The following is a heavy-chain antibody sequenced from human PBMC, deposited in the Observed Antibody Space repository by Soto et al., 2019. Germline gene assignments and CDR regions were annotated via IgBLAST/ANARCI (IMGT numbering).Heavy chain of an antibody. CDR2: IDTEGGTI. J-gene: IGHJ4*02. Sequence: EVQLVESGGGLVQPGGSLTLSCAASGFTFSSHWMHWVRQAPGKGLMWVSRIDTEGGTIDYADSVEGRFTISRDNVKKMLYLQMSSLRPDDTAVYYCARTNWGIDFWGQGVLVTVSS. CDR1: GFTFSSHW. V-gene: IGHV3-74*01. D-gene: IGHD7-27*01. CDR3: ARTNWGIDF.